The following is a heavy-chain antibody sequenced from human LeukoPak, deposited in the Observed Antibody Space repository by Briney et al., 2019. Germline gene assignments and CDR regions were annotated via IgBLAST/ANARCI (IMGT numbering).Heavy chain of an antibody. CDR1: GFTFSDYY. CDR3: ARSRGSGWLFDY. D-gene: IGHD6-19*01. CDR2: ISSSSSYI. V-gene: IGHV3-11*06. J-gene: IGHJ4*02. Sequence: GGSLRLSCAASGFTFSDYYMSWIRQAPGKGLEWVSSISSSSSYIYYADSVKGRFTISRDNAKNSLYLQMNSLRAEDTAVYYCARSRGSGWLFDYWGQGTLVTVSS.